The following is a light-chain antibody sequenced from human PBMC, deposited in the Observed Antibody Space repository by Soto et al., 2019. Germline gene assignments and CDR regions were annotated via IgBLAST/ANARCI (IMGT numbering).Light chain of an antibody. Sequence: EIVLTQSPGTLSLSPGEIATLYCSASQSVGSNLAWYQQRPGQAPRLLIYGASTRATGIPARFSGSGSGTEFTLTINSLQSEDFAVYYCQQYNNWPPITFGQGIRLEIK. V-gene: IGKV3-15*01. CDR3: QQYNNWPPIT. CDR1: QSVGSN. CDR2: GAS. J-gene: IGKJ5*01.